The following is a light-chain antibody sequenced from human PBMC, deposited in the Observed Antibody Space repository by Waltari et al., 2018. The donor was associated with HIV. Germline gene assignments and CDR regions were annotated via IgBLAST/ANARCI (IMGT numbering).Light chain of an antibody. J-gene: IGLJ2*01. Sequence: SYELTQPPSLSVSPGQTASITCSGDELGDKYVSWYKQKSDQSPMLIIYQDNKRPSGLPELFSGSNSGNTATRTVGETQTMDEADYYCETWDSSTAVFGGGTRLTVL. CDR3: ETWDSSTAV. V-gene: IGLV3-1*01. CDR2: QDN. CDR1: ELGDKY.